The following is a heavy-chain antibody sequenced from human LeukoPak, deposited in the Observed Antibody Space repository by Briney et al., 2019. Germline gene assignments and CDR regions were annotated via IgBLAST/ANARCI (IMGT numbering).Heavy chain of an antibody. D-gene: IGHD3-16*01. CDR3: TRRARTLGFRDV. Sequence: SETLSLTCAVYGGSFSGYYWSWIRQPPGKGLEWIGEINHSGSTNYNPSLKSRVTISVDTSKNQFSLKLSSVTAADTATYYCTRRARTLGFRDVWGKGTTVTVSS. J-gene: IGHJ6*04. CDR1: GGSFSGYY. CDR2: INHSGST. V-gene: IGHV4-34*01.